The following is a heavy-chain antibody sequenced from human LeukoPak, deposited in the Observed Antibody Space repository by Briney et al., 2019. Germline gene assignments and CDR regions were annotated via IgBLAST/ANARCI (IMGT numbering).Heavy chain of an antibody. J-gene: IGHJ3*02. V-gene: IGHV1-2*02. Sequence: ASVNVSCKASGYTFTGYYMHWVRQAPGQGLEWMGRINPNSGGTNYAQKFQGRVTMTRDTSISTAYMELSRLRSDDTAVYYCARDRDAGWNYGQDAFDIWGQGTMVTVSS. CDR3: ARDRDAGWNYGQDAFDI. CDR1: GYTFTGYY. CDR2: INPNSGGT. D-gene: IGHD1-7*01.